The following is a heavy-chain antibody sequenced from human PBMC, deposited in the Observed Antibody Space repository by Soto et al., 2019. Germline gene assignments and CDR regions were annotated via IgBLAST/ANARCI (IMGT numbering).Heavy chain of an antibody. CDR1: VHSMDSGYY. J-gene: IGHJ5*02. D-gene: IGHD3-16*01. CDR3: ASVWGSGGWFDP. V-gene: IGHV4-38-2*01. Sequence: SETLSLTCAVSVHSMDSGYYWGWIRQSPGKGLEWIGSIYHTGSTYYNPSLKSRVTISLDTSKNQFSLTLNSVTATDTAIYYCASVWGSGGWFDPWGQGTLVTVSS. CDR2: IYHTGST.